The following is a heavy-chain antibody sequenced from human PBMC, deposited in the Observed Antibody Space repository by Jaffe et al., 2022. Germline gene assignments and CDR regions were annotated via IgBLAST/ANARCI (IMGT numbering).Heavy chain of an antibody. CDR1: GFTFSNYA. CDR3: AKDGWGDRVLDY. V-gene: IGHV3-23*01. J-gene: IGHJ4*02. Sequence: EVQLLESGGGLVQPGGSLRLSCAASGFTFSNYAMNWVRQAPGKGLEWVSTIGASGGSTYYADSVKGRFTISRDNSQNTLYLQMNSLRAEDTALYYCAKDGWGDRVLDYWGQGTLVTVSS. D-gene: IGHD2-21*02. CDR2: IGASGGST.